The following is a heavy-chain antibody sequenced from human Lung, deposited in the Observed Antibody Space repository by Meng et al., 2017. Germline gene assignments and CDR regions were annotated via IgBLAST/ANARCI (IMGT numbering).Heavy chain of an antibody. J-gene: IGHJ4*02. D-gene: IGHD4-11*01. Sequence: HVQLQRWGAGLLKPSETLSLTCVVSGGSFSDYYWSWIRQPPGKGLEWIGEINHSGSTNYNPSLESRATISVDTSQNNLSLKLSSATAADSAVYYCARGPTTMAHDFDYWGQGTLVTVSS. CDR1: GGSFSDYY. CDR3: ARGPTTMAHDFDY. V-gene: IGHV4-34*01. CDR2: INHSGST.